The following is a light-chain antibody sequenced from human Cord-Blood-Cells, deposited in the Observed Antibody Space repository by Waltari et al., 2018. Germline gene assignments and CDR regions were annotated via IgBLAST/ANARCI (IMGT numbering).Light chain of an antibody. J-gene: IGLJ3*02. CDR2: DVS. Sequence: QSALTQPRSVSGSPGQSVTLSCTGTSSAVGGSNYVSWYQQHPGKAPKLIIYDVSKRPSGVPDRFSGSKSGNTASLTISGLQAEDEADYYCCSYAGSYTLFGGGTKLTVL. CDR3: CSYAGSYTL. CDR1: SSAVGGSNY. V-gene: IGLV2-11*01.